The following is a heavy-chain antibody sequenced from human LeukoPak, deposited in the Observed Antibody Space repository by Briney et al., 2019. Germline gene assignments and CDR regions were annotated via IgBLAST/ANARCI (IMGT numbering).Heavy chain of an antibody. CDR3: ARAGTDGYSHFDY. D-gene: IGHD3-22*01. CDR2: IYYSGST. CDR1: GGSISSSSYY. Sequence: PSETLSLTCTVSGGSISSSSYYWGWIRQPPGKGLEWIGSIYYSGSTYYNPSLKSRVTISVDTSKNQFSLKLSSVTAADTAVYYCARAGTDGYSHFDYWGQGTLVTVSS. V-gene: IGHV4-39*07. J-gene: IGHJ4*02.